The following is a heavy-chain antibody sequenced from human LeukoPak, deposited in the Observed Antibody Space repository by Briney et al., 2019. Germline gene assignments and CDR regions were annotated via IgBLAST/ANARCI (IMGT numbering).Heavy chain of an antibody. J-gene: IGHJ4*02. Sequence: GGALRLSCVAPGFSLSDCAMSWVRQAPGKGLEWVPAISGSGGSTFYAHSVKGRFTISRDNSNNTLYLQMNSLRAEDTALYYCAKDRYDFWSEFWGQGTLVTVSS. V-gene: IGHV3-23*01. CDR2: ISGSGGST. D-gene: IGHD3-3*01. CDR1: GFSLSDCA. CDR3: AKDRYDFWSEF.